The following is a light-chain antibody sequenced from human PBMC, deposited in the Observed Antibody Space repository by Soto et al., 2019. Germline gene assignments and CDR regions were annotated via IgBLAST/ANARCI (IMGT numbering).Light chain of an antibody. V-gene: IGLV2-14*01. CDR2: GVT. CDR1: SDNY. CDR3: SSYTNSRTLL. J-gene: IGLJ1*01. Sequence: QSALTQPASVSGSPGQSITISCTGTSDNYVSWYPQHPGKVPKLMIYGVTNRPSGVSDRFSGSKSGNTASLTISGLQTEDEADYYCSSYTNSRTLLFGAGTKVTVL.